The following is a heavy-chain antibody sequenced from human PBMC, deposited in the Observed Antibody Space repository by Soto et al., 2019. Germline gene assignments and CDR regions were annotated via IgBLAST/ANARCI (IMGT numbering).Heavy chain of an antibody. V-gene: IGHV1-18*01. CDR1: GYTFTSYG. J-gene: IGHJ6*02. CDR3: AREAVAAIEGVHYYYGMAV. D-gene: IGHD6-19*01. Sequence: QVQLVQSGAEVKKPGASVKVSCKASGYTFTSYGISWVRQAPGQGLEWMGWISAYNGNTNYPQNLQGRVTMTTDTSTSTAYMVLRSLRSDDTAVYFCAREAVAAIEGVHYYYGMAVWGQRTTVTVSS. CDR2: ISAYNGNT.